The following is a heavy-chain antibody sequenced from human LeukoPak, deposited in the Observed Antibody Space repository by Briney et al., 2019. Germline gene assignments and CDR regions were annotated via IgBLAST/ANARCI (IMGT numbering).Heavy chain of an antibody. CDR1: GFTFSSYS. D-gene: IGHD2-2*01. CDR2: ISSSSSYI. J-gene: IGHJ6*02. V-gene: IGHV3-21*01. Sequence: GGSLRLSCAASGFTFSSYSMNWVRQAPGKGLEWVSSISSSSSYIYYADSVKGRFTISRDNAKNSLYLQMNSLRAEDTAVYYCARGGSRNLRYGMDVWGQGTTVTVSS. CDR3: ARGGSRNLRYGMDV.